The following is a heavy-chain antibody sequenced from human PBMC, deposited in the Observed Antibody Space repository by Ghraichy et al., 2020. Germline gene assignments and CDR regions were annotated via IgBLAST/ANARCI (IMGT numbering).Heavy chain of an antibody. D-gene: IGHD4-17*01. CDR3: ARGYGDYENWFDP. CDR2: TYYRSKWYN. V-gene: IGHV6-1*01. CDR1: GDSVSSNSAG. J-gene: IGHJ5*02. Sequence: SETLSLTCAISGDSVSSNSAGWNWIRQSPSRGLEWLGRTYYRSKWYNDYAVSVKSRITINPDTSKNQFSLQLNSVTPEDTAVYYCARGYGDYENWFDPWGQGTLVTVSS.